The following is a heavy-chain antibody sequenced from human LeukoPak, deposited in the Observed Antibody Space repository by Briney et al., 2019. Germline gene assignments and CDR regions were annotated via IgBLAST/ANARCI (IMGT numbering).Heavy chain of an antibody. CDR2: INPNSGGT. D-gene: IGHD6-25*01. V-gene: IGHV1-2*02. CDR3: ARETATGNDAFDI. J-gene: IGHJ3*02. Sequence: GASVKVSCKASGYTFTGYYMHWVRQAPGQGLEWMGWINPNSGGTNYAQKFQGRVTMTGDTSISTAYMELSRLRSDDTAVYYCARETATGNDAFDIWGQGTMVTVSS. CDR1: GYTFTGYY.